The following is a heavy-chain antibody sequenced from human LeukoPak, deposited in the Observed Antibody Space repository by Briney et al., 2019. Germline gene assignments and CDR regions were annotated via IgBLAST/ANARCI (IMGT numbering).Heavy chain of an antibody. Sequence: GGSLRLSCSASGFTFSSYAMHWVRQAPGKGLEYVSAISSNGGSTYYADSAKGRFTISRDNSKNTLYLQMSSLRAEDTAVYYCVKGGDYGDPFDPWGQGTLVTVSS. D-gene: IGHD4-17*01. CDR3: VKGGDYGDPFDP. CDR1: GFTFSSYA. CDR2: ISSNGGST. V-gene: IGHV3-64D*06. J-gene: IGHJ5*02.